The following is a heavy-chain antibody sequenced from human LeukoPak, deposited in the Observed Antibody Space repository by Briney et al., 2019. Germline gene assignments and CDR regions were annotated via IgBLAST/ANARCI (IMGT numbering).Heavy chain of an antibody. Sequence: SGGSLLLSCAASGFTFSSYWMHWVRQAPGKGLVWVSRINSDGSSTSYADSVKGRFTISRDNAKNTLYLQMNRVRAEDTAVYYCAREGLGGDAFDICGQGTMVTVSS. V-gene: IGHV3-74*01. CDR3: AREGLGGDAFDI. CDR2: INSDGSST. D-gene: IGHD3/OR15-3a*01. J-gene: IGHJ3*02. CDR1: GFTFSSYW.